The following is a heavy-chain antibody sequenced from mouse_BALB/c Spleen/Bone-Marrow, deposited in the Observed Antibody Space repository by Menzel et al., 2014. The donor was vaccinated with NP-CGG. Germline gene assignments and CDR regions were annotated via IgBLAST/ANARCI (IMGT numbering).Heavy chain of an antibody. CDR1: GFNIKDTY. V-gene: IGHV14-3*02. CDR3: ARSYGSSPFDY. J-gene: IGHJ2*01. Sequence: VQLQQSGAGLVKPGASVKLSCTASGFNIKDTYMHWAKQRPEQGLEWIGRIDPANGNTKYDPKFQGKATITADTSSNTAYLQLSSLTSEDTAVYYCARSYGSSPFDYWGQGTTLTVSS. CDR2: IDPANGNT. D-gene: IGHD1-1*01.